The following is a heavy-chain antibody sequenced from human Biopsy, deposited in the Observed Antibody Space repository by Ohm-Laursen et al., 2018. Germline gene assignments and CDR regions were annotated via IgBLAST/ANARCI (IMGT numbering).Heavy chain of an antibody. CDR2: IYYTGST. CDR3: ARDIMNRIAGLVARSDVFDV. J-gene: IGHJ4*01. CDR1: GGSISSYY. D-gene: IGHD3-16*01. Sequence: SETLSLTCTVSGGSISSYYWSWIRQPPGKGLEWIGYIYYTGSTNYNPSLKSRVTISVDTSMNHLSLRLTFVTAADTAVYYCARDIMNRIAGLVARSDVFDVWGQGTLVTVSS. V-gene: IGHV4-59*12.